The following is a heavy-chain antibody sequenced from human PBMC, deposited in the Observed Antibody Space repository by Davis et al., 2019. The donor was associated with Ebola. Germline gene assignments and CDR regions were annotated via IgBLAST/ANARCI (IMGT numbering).Heavy chain of an antibody. Sequence: MPSEILSLTCSVSGDSITNRNWWSWVRQSPGKGLEWIGEIYHGGITNYNPSLKSRVTISMDKSKNQFALNLSLVTAADAAVYYCARDRYSSGWAIDYWGQGTLVTVSS. J-gene: IGHJ4*02. V-gene: IGHV4-4*02. CDR1: GDSITNRNW. D-gene: IGHD6-19*01. CDR3: ARDRYSSGWAIDY. CDR2: IYHGGIT.